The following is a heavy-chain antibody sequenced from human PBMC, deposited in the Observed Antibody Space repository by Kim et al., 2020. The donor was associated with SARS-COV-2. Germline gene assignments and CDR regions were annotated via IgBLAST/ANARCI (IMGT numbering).Heavy chain of an antibody. V-gene: IGHV4-39*01. CDR3: ARHGGGSIVLVVYAAHFYY. CDR1: GGSISSSSYY. Sequence: SETLSLTCTVSGGSISSSSYYWGWIRQPPGKGLEWIGSIYYSGSTYYNPSLKSRVTISVDTTKNQFSLKLSSVTAADTAVYYCARHGGGSIVLVVYAAHFYYWGPGTLVTVSS. D-gene: IGHD2-8*02. J-gene: IGHJ4*02. CDR2: IYYSGST.